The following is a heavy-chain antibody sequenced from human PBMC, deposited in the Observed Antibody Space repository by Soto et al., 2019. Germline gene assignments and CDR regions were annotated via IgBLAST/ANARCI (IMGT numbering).Heavy chain of an antibody. D-gene: IGHD3-10*01. V-gene: IGHV4-34*01. CDR2: INHSGST. J-gene: IGHJ6*03. CDR1: GGSFSGYY. CDR3: ARSLQMYYYGSGSYYPPRGGYYMDV. Sequence: SETLSLTCAVYGGSFSGYYWSWIRQPPGKGLEWIGEINHSGSTNYNPSLKSRVTISVDTSKNQFSLKLSSVTAADTAVYYCARSLQMYYYGSGSYYPPRGGYYMDVWGKGTTVTVSS.